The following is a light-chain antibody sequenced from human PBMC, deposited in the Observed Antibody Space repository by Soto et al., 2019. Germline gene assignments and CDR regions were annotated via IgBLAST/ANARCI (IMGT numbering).Light chain of an antibody. J-gene: IGKJ4*01. CDR2: GVS. V-gene: IGKV3-15*01. Sequence: EIVMTQSPATLSVSPGERATLSCRASQSVSSNLAWYQQKPGQAPRLLIYGVSTRATGVPARFSGSGSGTEFTLTISSLQPEDFATYYCQQLYSFPLTFGGGTKVDI. CDR1: QSVSSN. CDR3: QQLYSFPLT.